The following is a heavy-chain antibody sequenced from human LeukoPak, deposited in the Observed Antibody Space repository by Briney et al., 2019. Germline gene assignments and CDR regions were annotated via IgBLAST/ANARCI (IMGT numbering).Heavy chain of an antibody. Sequence: GGSLRLSCAASGFTFSSYWMSWVRQAPGKGLEGVANIKQDGSEKYYVDSVKGRFTISRDNAKNSLYLQMNSLRAEDTAVYYCARAPYCIGGSCRFDYWGQGNLVTVSS. D-gene: IGHD2-15*01. CDR3: ARAPYCIGGSCRFDY. CDR2: IKQDGSEK. CDR1: GFTFSSYW. V-gene: IGHV3-7*03. J-gene: IGHJ4*02.